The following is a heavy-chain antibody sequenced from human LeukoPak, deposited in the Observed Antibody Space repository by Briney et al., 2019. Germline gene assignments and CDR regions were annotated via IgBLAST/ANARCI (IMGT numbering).Heavy chain of an antibody. CDR1: GFTFDDYA. D-gene: IGHD2-15*01. CDR2: ISWNGATI. CDR3: ARAGYCSGGSCWFGYFDY. J-gene: IGHJ4*02. V-gene: IGHV3-9*01. Sequence: GRSLRLSCAASGFTFDDYAMHWVRQAPGKGLEWVSGISWNGATIDYADSVKGRFTISRDNAKNSLYLQMNSLRAEDTAVYYCARAGYCSGGSCWFGYFDYWGQGTLVTVSS.